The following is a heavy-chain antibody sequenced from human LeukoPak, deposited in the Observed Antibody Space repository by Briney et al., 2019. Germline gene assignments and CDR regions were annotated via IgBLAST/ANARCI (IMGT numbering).Heavy chain of an antibody. J-gene: IGHJ4*02. V-gene: IGHV3-74*01. CDR1: GFTFSSCS. CDR3: VRGTIAAAGIDY. Sequence: GGSLRLSCAASGFTFSSCSMLWVRQAPGKGLVWVSRIKGDGSSISYAVSVKGRFTIFRDSAKNTLFLQIDSLRAEETAVYYCVRGTIAAAGIDYWGQRTLVTVSS. D-gene: IGHD6-13*01. CDR2: IKGDGSSI.